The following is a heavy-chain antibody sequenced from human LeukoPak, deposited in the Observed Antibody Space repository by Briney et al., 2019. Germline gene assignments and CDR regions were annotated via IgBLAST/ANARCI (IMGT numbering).Heavy chain of an antibody. CDR3: ARTTWIFYYFDY. Sequence: SETLSLTCTVSGGSISSYYWSWIRQPPGKGLEWIGYIYYSGSTNYNPSLKSRVTISVDTSKNQFSLKLSSVTAADTAVYYCARTTWIFYYFDYWGQGTLVTVSS. CDR1: GGSISSYY. V-gene: IGHV4-59*08. D-gene: IGHD5-12*01. CDR2: IYYSGST. J-gene: IGHJ4*02.